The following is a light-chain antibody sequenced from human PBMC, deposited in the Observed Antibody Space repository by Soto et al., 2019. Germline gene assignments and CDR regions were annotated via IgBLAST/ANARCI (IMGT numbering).Light chain of an antibody. J-gene: IGKJ5*01. V-gene: IGKV1-5*01. Sequence: DIQMTQSPSTLSASVGDRATITCRASQSISTWLAWYQQKPGKAPKLLVYDASSLESGVPSRFSGSGFGTEFTLTISSLQPEDFATYYCQQLNSYPFTFGQGTRLEI. CDR3: QQLNSYPFT. CDR1: QSISTW. CDR2: DAS.